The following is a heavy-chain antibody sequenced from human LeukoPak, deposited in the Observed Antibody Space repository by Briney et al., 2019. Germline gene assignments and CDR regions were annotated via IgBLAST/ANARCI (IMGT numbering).Heavy chain of an antibody. J-gene: IGHJ4*02. CDR2: ITTDESNT. CDR1: GFTFSSHW. V-gene: IGHV3-74*01. Sequence: GGSLRLSCAASGFTFSSHWLHWVRQAPGKGLVWISRITTDESNTNYAASVNGRFTISRDNAKSTVYLQMNSLTPEDTAVYHCARDGGTSTPFDYWGQGTLVTVSS. CDR3: ARDGGTSTPFDY. D-gene: IGHD2-15*01.